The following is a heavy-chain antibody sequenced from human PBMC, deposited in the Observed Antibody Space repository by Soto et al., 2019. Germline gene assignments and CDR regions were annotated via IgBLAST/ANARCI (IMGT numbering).Heavy chain of an antibody. CDR1: GFTFSSYS. V-gene: IGHV3-21*01. Sequence: EVQLVESGGGLVKPGGSLRLSCAASGFTFSSYSMNWVRQAPGKGLEWVSSISSSSSYIYYADSVKGRFTISRDNAKNSLYLQMNSLRAEDTAVYYRARGESNVLRFLEWGNAFDIWGQGTMVTVSS. D-gene: IGHD3-3*01. CDR2: ISSSSSYI. J-gene: IGHJ3*02. CDR3: ARGESNVLRFLEWGNAFDI.